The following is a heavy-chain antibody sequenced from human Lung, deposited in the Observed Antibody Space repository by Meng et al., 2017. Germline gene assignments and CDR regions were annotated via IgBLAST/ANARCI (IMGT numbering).Heavy chain of an antibody. CDR1: GGSFSDYS. V-gene: IGHV4-34*01. Sequence: WVASPFKSLATRPLTCVVLGGSFSDYSWGWIRQPPGKGLEWIGEINHSGSTNYNPSLESRATISVDTSQNNLSLKLSSVTAADSAVYYCARGPTTMAHDFDYWGQGTLVTVSS. D-gene: IGHD4-11*01. CDR2: INHSGST. CDR3: ARGPTTMAHDFDY. J-gene: IGHJ4*02.